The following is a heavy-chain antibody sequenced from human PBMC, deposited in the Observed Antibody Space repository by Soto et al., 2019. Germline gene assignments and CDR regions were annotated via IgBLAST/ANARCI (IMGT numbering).Heavy chain of an antibody. CDR1: GFTFRSYA. D-gene: IGHD3-3*01. CDR3: ARDLSYYDFWSGYPSPNYYSYDMYG. CDR2: ISGSGGST. J-gene: IGHJ6*02. Sequence: GGSLRLSCAASGFTFRSYAMSWVRQAPGKGLEWVSAISGSGGSTYYADSVKGRFTISRDNSKNTLYLQMNSLRAEDTAVYYSARDLSYYDFWSGYPSPNYYSYDMYGFGQGTTVTVSS. V-gene: IGHV3-23*01.